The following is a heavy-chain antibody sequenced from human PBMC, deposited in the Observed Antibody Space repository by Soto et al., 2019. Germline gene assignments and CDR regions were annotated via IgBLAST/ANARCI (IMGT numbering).Heavy chain of an antibody. CDR1: GGTFSSYA. CDR3: ARSWELSRYFDY. Sequence: GASVKVSCKASGGTFSSYAISWVRQAPGQGLEWMGGIIPIFGTANYAQKFQGRVTITADESTSTAYMELSSLRSEDTAVYYCARSWELSRYFDYWGQGTLVTVSS. V-gene: IGHV1-69*13. D-gene: IGHD1-26*01. J-gene: IGHJ4*02. CDR2: IIPIFGTA.